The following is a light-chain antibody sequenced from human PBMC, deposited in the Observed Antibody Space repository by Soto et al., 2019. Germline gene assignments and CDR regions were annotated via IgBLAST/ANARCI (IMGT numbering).Light chain of an antibody. Sequence: DIQMTQSPSTLSASVGDRVTITCRASQSVRSWLAWYQQKPGRAPKFLIYDASSLESGVPSRFSGSGSGTEFTLTTSNLQSDDFATYYCQQYDNYPLTFGGGTKVEI. CDR2: DAS. V-gene: IGKV1-5*01. J-gene: IGKJ4*01. CDR1: QSVRSW. CDR3: QQYDNYPLT.